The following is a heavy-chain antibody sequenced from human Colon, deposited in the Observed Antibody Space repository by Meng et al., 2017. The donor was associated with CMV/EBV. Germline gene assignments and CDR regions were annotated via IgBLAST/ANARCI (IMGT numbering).Heavy chain of an antibody. CDR3: ARDVVYPYYFDS. CDR2: VFYIGTT. Sequence: FAGRPSVTGSSCWGWIRQSPGRGLEWIGHVFYIGTTSYNPSLKSRVSMSIDPSKNQFSLRLTSVTPADTALYYCARDVVYPYYFDSWGQGILVTVSS. J-gene: IGHJ4*02. CDR1: GRPSVTGSSC. D-gene: IGHD1-14*01. V-gene: IGHV4-61*01.